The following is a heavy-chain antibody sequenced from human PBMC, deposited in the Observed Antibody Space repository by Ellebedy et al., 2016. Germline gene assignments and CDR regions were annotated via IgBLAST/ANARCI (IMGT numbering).Heavy chain of an antibody. V-gene: IGHV3-11*01. J-gene: IGHJ4*02. CDR2: ISSSGSTI. CDR1: GFTFSDYY. CDR3: ARVESSSWYSRLDY. Sequence: GESLKISCAASGFTFSDYYMSWIRQAPGKGLEWVSYISSSGSTIYYADSVKGRFTISRDNAKNSLYLQMNSLRAEDTAVYYCARVESSSWYSRLDYWGQGTLVTVSS. D-gene: IGHD6-13*01.